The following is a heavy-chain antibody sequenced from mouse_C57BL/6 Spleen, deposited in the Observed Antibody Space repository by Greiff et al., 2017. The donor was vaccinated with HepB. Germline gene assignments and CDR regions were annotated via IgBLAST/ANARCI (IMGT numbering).Heavy chain of an antibody. CDR2: IDPSDSYT. J-gene: IGHJ4*01. Sequence: QVQLQQPGAELVMPGASVKLSCKASGYTFTSYWMHWVKQRPGQGLEWIGEIDPSDSYTTYNQKFKGKSTLTVDKSASTAYMQLRSLTSEDSAVYYCARYCTTVVGNAMDYWGQGTSVTVAS. D-gene: IGHD1-1*01. V-gene: IGHV1-69*01. CDR3: ARYCTTVVGNAMDY. CDR1: GYTFTSYW.